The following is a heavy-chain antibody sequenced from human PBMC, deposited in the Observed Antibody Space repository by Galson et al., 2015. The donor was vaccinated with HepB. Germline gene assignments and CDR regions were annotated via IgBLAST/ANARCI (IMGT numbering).Heavy chain of an antibody. J-gene: IGHJ4*02. D-gene: IGHD3-10*01. V-gene: IGHV3-7*01. CDR2: IKPDGSDK. CDR1: GFTFSDFW. Sequence: SLRLSCAASGFTFSDFWMTWVRQAPGKGLEWVANIKPDGSDKYYVDSVKGRFTTSRDNAKDSLYLQMNSLRAEDTAVYYCARWFLDYWGQGILVTVSS. CDR3: ARWFLDY.